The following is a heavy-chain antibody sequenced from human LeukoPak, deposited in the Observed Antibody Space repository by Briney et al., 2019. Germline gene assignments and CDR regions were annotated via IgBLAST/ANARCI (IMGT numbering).Heavy chain of an antibody. D-gene: IGHD5-24*01. CDR1: GGSISGSSYY. V-gene: IGHV4-39*01. CDR2: IYYSGST. CDR3: TRSEMATIFGY. J-gene: IGHJ4*02. Sequence: SETLSLTCTVSGGSISGSSYYWGWIRQPPGKGLEWIGSIYYSGSTYYNPSLKSRVTISVDTSKNQFSLKLNSVTATDTAVYYCTRSEMATIFGYWGQGTLVTVSS.